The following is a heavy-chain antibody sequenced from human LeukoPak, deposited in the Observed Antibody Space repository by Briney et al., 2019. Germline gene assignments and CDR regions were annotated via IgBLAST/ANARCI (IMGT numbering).Heavy chain of an antibody. CDR1: GFTFSSYS. J-gene: IGHJ4*02. V-gene: IGHV3-48*04. D-gene: IGHD6-19*01. CDR3: ARDHYSSGWYLGDFDY. Sequence: GGSLRLSCAASGFTFSSYSMNWVRQAPGKGLEWVSYISSSSNTIYYADSVKGRFTISRDNAKNSLYLQMNSLRAEDTAVYYCARDHYSSGWYLGDFDYWGQGTLVTVSS. CDR2: ISSSSNTI.